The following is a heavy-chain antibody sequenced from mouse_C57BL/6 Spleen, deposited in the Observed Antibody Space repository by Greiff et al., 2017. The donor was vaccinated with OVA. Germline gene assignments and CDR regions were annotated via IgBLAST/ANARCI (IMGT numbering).Heavy chain of an antibody. V-gene: IGHV14-4*01. CDR3: TTGEYAMDY. Sequence: VQLQQSGAELVRPGASVKLSCTASGFNIKDDYMHWVKQRPEQGLEWIGWIDPENGDTEYASKFQGKATITADTSSNTAYLQLSSLTSEDTAVHYCTTGEYAMDYWGQGTSVTVSS. CDR2: IDPENGDT. J-gene: IGHJ4*01. CDR1: GFNIKDDY.